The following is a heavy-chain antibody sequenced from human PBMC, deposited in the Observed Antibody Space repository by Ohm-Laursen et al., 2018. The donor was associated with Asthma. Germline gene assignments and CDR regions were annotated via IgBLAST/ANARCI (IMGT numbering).Heavy chain of an antibody. V-gene: IGHV4-39*07. CDR2: IYYSGST. Sequence: SDTLSLTCTVSGGSISSSSYYWGWIRQPPGKGLEWIGSIYYSGSTYYNPSLKSRVTISVGTSKNQFSLKLSSVTAADTAVYYCARLAITMIRGYPNWGQGTLVTVSS. CDR3: ARLAITMIRGYPN. D-gene: IGHD3-22*01. J-gene: IGHJ4*02. CDR1: GGSISSSSYY.